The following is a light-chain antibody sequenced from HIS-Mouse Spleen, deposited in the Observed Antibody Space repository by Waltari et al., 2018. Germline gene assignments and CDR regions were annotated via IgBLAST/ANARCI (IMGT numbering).Light chain of an antibody. CDR2: DVS. J-gene: IGLJ3*02. CDR3: CSYAGSYTWV. V-gene: IGLV2-11*01. CDR1: SSHVGGYNY. Sequence: QSALTQPRSVSGSPGQSVTISCTGTSSHVGGYNYVSLYQQHPGKAPKLMIYDVSKRPSGVPDRFSGSKSGNTASLTISGLQAEDEADYYCCSYAGSYTWVFGGGTKLTVL.